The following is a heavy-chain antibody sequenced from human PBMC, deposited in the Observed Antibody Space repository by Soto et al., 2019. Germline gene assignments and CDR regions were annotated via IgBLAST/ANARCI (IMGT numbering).Heavy chain of an antibody. CDR3: ARALRGHLITL. V-gene: IGHV1-18*04. J-gene: IGHJ4*02. Sequence: ASVKVSCKASGYTFTNYGITWVRQAPGQGLVWVVCISAYDRNTNYAQNLQGRVTMTTDTSISTGYMELNGLRSDDTATYFCARALRGHLITLGGQGTLVTVSS. CDR1: GYTFTNYG. D-gene: IGHD3-10*01. CDR2: ISAYDRNT.